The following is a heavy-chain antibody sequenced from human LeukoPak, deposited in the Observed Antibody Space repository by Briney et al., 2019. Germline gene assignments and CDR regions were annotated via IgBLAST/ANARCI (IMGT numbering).Heavy chain of an antibody. J-gene: IGHJ4*02. CDR3: ARDTRGGHFDY. CDR1: GFTFSSYW. Sequence: GGSLRLSCVASGFTFSSYWMSWVRQAPGKGLEWVANIKEDGSEEDYLDSVKGRFTISRDNAKNSVYLQISSLRADDTAVYYCARDTRGGHFDYWGQGTLVTVSS. V-gene: IGHV3-7*03. D-gene: IGHD6-25*01. CDR2: IKEDGSEE.